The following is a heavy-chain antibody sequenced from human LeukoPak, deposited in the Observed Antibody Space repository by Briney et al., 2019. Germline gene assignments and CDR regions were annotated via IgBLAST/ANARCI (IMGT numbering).Heavy chain of an antibody. CDR2: ISYDGSNK. Sequence: GGSLRLSCAASGFTFSSYAMHWVRQAPGKGLEWVAVISYDGSNKYYADSVKGRFTISRDNSKNTLYLQMNSLRAEDTAVYYCARDDGISSYYYYGMDVWGQGTTVTVSS. CDR1: GFTFSSYA. CDR3: ARDDGISSYYYYGMDV. J-gene: IGHJ6*02. D-gene: IGHD2/OR15-2a*01. V-gene: IGHV3-30-3*01.